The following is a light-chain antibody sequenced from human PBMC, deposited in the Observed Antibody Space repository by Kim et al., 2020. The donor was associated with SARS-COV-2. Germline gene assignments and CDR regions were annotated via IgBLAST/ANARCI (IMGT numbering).Light chain of an antibody. J-gene: IGLJ3*02. Sequence: SYELTQPPSVSVAPGKTARITCGGNNIGSKSVHWYQQKPGQAPVLVIYYDSDRPSGIPERFSGSNSGNTATLTISRVEAGDEVDYYCQVWDSSSYHWVFG. CDR3: QVWDSSSYHWV. CDR2: YDS. CDR1: NIGSKS. V-gene: IGLV3-21*04.